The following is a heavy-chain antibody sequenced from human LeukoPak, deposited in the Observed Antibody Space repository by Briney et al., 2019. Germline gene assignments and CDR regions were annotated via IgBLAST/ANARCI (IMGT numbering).Heavy chain of an antibody. D-gene: IGHD5-24*01. CDR3: ARNGYNSGDH. Sequence: PSETLSLTCAVYGGSFSGYYWSWIRQPPGKGLEWIGEINHSGSTNYNPSLKSRVTISVDTSKNQFSLKLRSVTAADTAVYYCARNGYNSGDHWGQGTLVTASS. J-gene: IGHJ4*02. CDR2: INHSGST. V-gene: IGHV4-34*01. CDR1: GGSFSGYY.